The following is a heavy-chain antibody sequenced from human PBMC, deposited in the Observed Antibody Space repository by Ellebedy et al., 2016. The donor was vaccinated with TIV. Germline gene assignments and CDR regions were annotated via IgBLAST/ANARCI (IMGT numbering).Heavy chain of an antibody. V-gene: IGHV3-33*01. CDR1: GFTFSSYG. J-gene: IGHJ4*02. Sequence: PGGSLRLSFAAPGFTFSSYGMHWVRQAPGKGLEWVAVIWSDGSTRYSVDSVKGRFTISRDNSKNTLYLQLNSLRADDTAIYYCARVPYSSSWYSGGDLWGQGTLVTVSS. CDR2: IWSDGSTR. D-gene: IGHD6-19*01. CDR3: ARVPYSSSWYSGGDL.